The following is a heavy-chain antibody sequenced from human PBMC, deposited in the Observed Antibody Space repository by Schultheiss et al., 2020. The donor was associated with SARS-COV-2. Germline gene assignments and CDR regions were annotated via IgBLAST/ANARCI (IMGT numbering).Heavy chain of an antibody. CDR1: GFTFDDYG. CDR2: IYSGGST. D-gene: IGHD2-15*01. J-gene: IGHJ4*02. V-gene: IGHV3-66*02. Sequence: GESLKISCAASGFTFDDYGMSWVRQAPGKGLEWVSVIYSGGSTYYADSVKGRFTISRDNSKNTLYLQMNSLRAEDTAVYYCARAPLEWGSTTGYYFDYWGQGTLVTVSS. CDR3: ARAPLEWGSTTGYYFDY.